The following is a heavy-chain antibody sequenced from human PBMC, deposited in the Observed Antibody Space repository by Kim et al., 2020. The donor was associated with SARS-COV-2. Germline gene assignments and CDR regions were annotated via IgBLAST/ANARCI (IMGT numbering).Heavy chain of an antibody. D-gene: IGHD6-13*01. CDR3: ARVEPGIAAADLQFDY. V-gene: IGHV1-69*05. Sequence: KFQGRVTITTDESTSTAYMELSSLRSEDTAVYYCARVEPGIAAADLQFDYWGQGTLVTVSS. J-gene: IGHJ4*02.